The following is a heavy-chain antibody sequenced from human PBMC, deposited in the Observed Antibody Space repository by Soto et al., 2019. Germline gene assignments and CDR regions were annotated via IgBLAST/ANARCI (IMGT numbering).Heavy chain of an antibody. CDR2: IYYSGST. V-gene: IGHV4-39*01. Sequence: QLQLQESGPGLVKPAETLSLTCTVSGGSISSSDYWWGWIRQPPGKGLEWIGSIYYSGSTHYIPSRKSRVIMSVDTSKNQFSLRLSSVTAADTAVYYCARQIGRGSWSLDHWGQGTLVTVSS. D-gene: IGHD6-13*01. CDR3: ARQIGRGSWSLDH. J-gene: IGHJ4*02. CDR1: GGSISSSDYW.